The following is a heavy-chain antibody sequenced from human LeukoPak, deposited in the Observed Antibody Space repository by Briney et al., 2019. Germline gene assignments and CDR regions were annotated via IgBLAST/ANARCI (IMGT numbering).Heavy chain of an antibody. V-gene: IGHV4-38-2*02. Sequence: SETLSLTCTVSGFSIIRGYYWGWIRQPPVKGLEWIGSIHHSGNTYYNLSLKSRVTISVDTSKNQFSLKVTSVTVADTAMYYCARLIDGDYANTHFDYWGQGTRVTVSS. D-gene: IGHD4-17*01. J-gene: IGHJ4*02. CDR3: ARLIDGDYANTHFDY. CDR1: GFSIIRGYY. CDR2: IHHSGNT.